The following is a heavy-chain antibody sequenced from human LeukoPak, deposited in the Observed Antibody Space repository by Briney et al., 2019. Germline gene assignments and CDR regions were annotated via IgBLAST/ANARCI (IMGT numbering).Heavy chain of an antibody. CDR1: GGSISSYY. CDR3: ARGGTGYYNRPFDY. J-gene: IGHJ4*02. CDR2: IYYSGST. V-gene: IGHV4-59*08. Sequence: NSSETLSLTCTVSGGSISSYYWSWIRQPPGKGLEWIGYIYYSGSTNYNPSLKSRVTISVDTSKNQFSLKLSSVTAADTAVYYCARGGTGYYNRPFDYWGQGTLVTVSS. D-gene: IGHD3-9*01.